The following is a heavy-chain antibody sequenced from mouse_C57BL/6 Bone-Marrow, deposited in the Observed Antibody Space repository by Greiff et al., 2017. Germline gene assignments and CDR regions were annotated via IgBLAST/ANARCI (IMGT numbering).Heavy chain of an antibody. CDR1: GYTFTDYY. Sequence: EVQLQQSGPELVKPGASVKISCKASGYTFTDYYMNWVKQSHGKSLEWIGDINPNNGGTSYNQKFKGKATLTVDQSSSTAYMELRSLTSEDSAVYYCARYYYGSSYYAMDYWGQGTSVTVSS. CDR3: ARYYYGSSYYAMDY. V-gene: IGHV1-26*01. CDR2: INPNNGGT. J-gene: IGHJ4*01. D-gene: IGHD1-1*01.